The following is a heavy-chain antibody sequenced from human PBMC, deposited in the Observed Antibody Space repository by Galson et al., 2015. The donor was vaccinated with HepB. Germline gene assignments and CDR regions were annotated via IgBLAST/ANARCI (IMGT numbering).Heavy chain of an antibody. CDR3: ARAGPAHSFDY. V-gene: IGHV3-74*01. CDR2: INSDGSST. D-gene: IGHD2-2*01. J-gene: IGHJ4*02. CDR1: GFTFSSYW. Sequence: SLRLSCAASGFTFSSYWMHWVRQAPGKGLVWVSRINSDGSSTRYAASEKGRFTISRDNAKTTRYLQMNILRAEDTAVYYCARAGPAHSFDYWGQGTLVTVSS.